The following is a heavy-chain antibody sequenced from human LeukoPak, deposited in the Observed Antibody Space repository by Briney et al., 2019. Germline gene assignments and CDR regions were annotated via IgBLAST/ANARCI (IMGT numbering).Heavy chain of an antibody. CDR2: ISSNGDNT. V-gene: IGHV3-64D*06. CDR1: GFTFSTYV. Sequence: GGSLRLSCSVSGFTFSTYVMHWVRQAPGKGLEYVSAISSNGDNTYYADSVKGRFTISRDNSKNTLYLQMSSPRADDTAVCYCVRGTGYWGQGTLVTVSS. J-gene: IGHJ4*02. CDR3: VRGTGY.